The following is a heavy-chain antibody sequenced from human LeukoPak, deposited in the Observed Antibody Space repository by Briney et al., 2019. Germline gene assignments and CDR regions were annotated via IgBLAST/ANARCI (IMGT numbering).Heavy chain of an antibody. Sequence: AGGSLRLSCAASGFTFDDYTMHWVRQAPGKGLEWVSLISWDGGSTYYADSVKGRFTISRDNSKNSLYLQMNSLRTEDTALYYCAKDGGVMFSFDYWGQGTLVTVSS. CDR2: ISWDGGST. CDR3: AKDGGVMFSFDY. J-gene: IGHJ4*02. V-gene: IGHV3-43*01. CDR1: GFTFDDYT. D-gene: IGHD3-16*01.